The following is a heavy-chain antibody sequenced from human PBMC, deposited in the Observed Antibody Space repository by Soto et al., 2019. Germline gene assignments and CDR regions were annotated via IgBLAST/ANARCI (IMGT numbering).Heavy chain of an antibody. CDR3: ARARPDIVMVVGETPGYYGMDV. Sequence: GGSLRLSCAASGFRFSDYYMTWIRQAPGKGLEWVSYQADSVRGRFTVSRDNAKNSLYLQMNSLRVEDTAVYFCARARPDIVMVVGETPGYYGMDVWGQGTKVTLSS. D-gene: IGHD2-15*01. V-gene: IGHV3-11*01. J-gene: IGHJ6*02. CDR1: GFRFSDYY.